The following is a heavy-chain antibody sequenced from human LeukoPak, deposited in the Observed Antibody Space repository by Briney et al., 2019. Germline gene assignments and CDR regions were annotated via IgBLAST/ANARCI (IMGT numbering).Heavy chain of an antibody. V-gene: IGHV3-21*01. D-gene: IGHD2-8*01. CDR1: GFTFSSYS. J-gene: IGHJ4*02. CDR2: ISSSSSYI. Sequence: PGGSLRLSCAASGFTFSSYSMNWVRQAPGKGLEWVSSISSSSSYIYYADSVKGRFTISRDNAKNSLYLQMNSLRAEDTAVYYCARAGYCTNGVCFDYWGQGTLVTVSS. CDR3: ARAGYCTNGVCFDY.